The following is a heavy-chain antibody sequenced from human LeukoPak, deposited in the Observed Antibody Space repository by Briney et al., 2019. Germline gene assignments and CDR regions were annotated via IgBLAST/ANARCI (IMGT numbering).Heavy chain of an antibody. CDR1: GFTFSSYA. V-gene: IGHV3-23*01. CDR3: AKGYYSGWFDS. J-gene: IGHJ5*01. D-gene: IGHD2-21*01. Sequence: GGSLRLSCAASGFTFSSYAMSWVRQTPGKGLEWVSAISGSGGSTYYADSVKGRFTISRDNSKNTLFLQMNSLRAEDTAPYYCAKGYYSGWFDSWGQGTLVTVSS. CDR2: ISGSGGST.